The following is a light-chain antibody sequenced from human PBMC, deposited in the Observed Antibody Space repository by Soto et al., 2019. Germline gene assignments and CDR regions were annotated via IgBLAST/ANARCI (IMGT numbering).Light chain of an antibody. CDR1: SSDVGSYNR. CDR2: EVN. Sequence: SALTQPPSMSGSPGQSVTISCTGTSSDVGSYNRLSWYQQPPGTAPKLIMYEVNTRPSGVPDRFSGSKSGSTASLTISGLQAEDEADYYCSLYISGSTYVFGTGTKGTVL. V-gene: IGLV2-18*01. J-gene: IGLJ1*01. CDR3: SLYISGSTYV.